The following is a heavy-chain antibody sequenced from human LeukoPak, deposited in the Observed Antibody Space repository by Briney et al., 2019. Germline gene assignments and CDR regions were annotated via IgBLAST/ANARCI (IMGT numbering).Heavy chain of an antibody. CDR3: ARGRRRFDY. Sequence: SETLSLTCTVSGGSISSYYWSWIRQPPGKGLEGIGYIYYSGSTNYTPSLKSRVTISVDTSKNQFSLRLSSVTAADTAVYYCARGRRRFDYWGQGTLVTVSS. CDR1: GGSISSYY. CDR2: IYYSGST. V-gene: IGHV4-59*12. J-gene: IGHJ4*02.